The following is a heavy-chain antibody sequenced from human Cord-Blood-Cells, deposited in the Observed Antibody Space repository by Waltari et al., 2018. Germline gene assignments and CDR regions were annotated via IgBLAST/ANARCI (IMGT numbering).Heavy chain of an antibody. CDR1: GFTFSSYS. V-gene: IGHV3-21*01. CDR3: ARDRNGGNYFDY. D-gene: IGHD2-15*01. Sequence: EVQLVESGGGLVKPGGSLRLSCAASGFTFSSYSMNWVRQAPGKGLGWGPSMISSSSYIYYADSVKGRFTISRDNAKNSLYLQMNSLRAEDTAVYYCARDRNGGNYFDYWGQGTLVTVSS. J-gene: IGHJ4*02. CDR2: MISSSSYI.